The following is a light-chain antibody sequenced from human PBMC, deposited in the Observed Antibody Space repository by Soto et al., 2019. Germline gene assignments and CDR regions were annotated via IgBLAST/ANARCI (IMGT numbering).Light chain of an antibody. CDR3: QQYGSSPPA. V-gene: IGKV3-20*01. J-gene: IGKJ3*01. CDR2: GAS. Sequence: EIVLTQSPAALSLSPWERATLSCRASQSVSSYLAWYQQKPGQAPRLLIYGASSRATGIPDRFSGSGSGTDFTLTISRLEPEDFAVYYCQQYGSSPPAFGPGTKVDI. CDR1: QSVSSY.